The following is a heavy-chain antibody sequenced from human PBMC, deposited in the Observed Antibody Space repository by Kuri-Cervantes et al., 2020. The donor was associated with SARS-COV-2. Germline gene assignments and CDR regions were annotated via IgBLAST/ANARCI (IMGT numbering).Heavy chain of an antibody. Sequence: GESLKISCAASEFTFSDYAMSWVRQAPGKGLEWVSAISGSGGSTYYADSVKGRFTISGDNSKNTLYLQMNSLRAEDTAVYYCANTPLVDAFDIWGQGTMVTVSS. CDR3: ANTPLVDAFDI. CDR1: EFTFSDYA. J-gene: IGHJ3*02. V-gene: IGHV3-23*01. D-gene: IGHD2-8*02. CDR2: ISGSGGST.